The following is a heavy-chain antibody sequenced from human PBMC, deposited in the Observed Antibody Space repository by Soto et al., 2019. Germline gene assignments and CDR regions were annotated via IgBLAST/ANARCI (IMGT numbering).Heavy chain of an antibody. CDR2: ISGSGGST. V-gene: IGHV3-23*01. CDR1: GFTFSSYA. CDR3: AKEPYDSSGYYYVY. J-gene: IGHJ4*02. D-gene: IGHD3-22*01. Sequence: GGSLRVSCAASGFTFSSYAMSWVRQTPGKGLEWVSAISGSGGSTYYADSVKGRFTISRDNSKNTLYLQMNSLRAEDTAVYYCAKEPYDSSGYYYVYWGQGTLVTVSS.